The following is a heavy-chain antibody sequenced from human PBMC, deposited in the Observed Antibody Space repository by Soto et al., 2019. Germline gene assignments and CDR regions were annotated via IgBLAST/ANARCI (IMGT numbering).Heavy chain of an antibody. CDR2: KLPNRGSR. CDR3: ARVAGYGSVSRHFDN. CDR1: GYTFSTLG. V-gene: IGHV1-18*01. D-gene: IGHD3-10*01. Sequence: QVQLVQSGAEVTKPGASVTVSCETSGYTFSTLGLSWVRQATGQGLEWMAWKLPNRGSRIYAQKFQGRISMTTDESTNTGYLELRSLTSADTALYFCARVAGYGSVSRHFDNWGQGTPVTVSS. J-gene: IGHJ4*03.